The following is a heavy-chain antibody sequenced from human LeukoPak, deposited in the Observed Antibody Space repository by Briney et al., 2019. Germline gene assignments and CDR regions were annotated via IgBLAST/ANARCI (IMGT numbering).Heavy chain of an antibody. V-gene: IGHV3-30*18. CDR1: GFTLSSFG. CDR3: AKDADKANIIYWYFDL. Sequence: PGGSLRLSCTASGFTLSSFGMHWVRQAPGKGLEWVAVISDDGSNTYYADSVKGRFTISRDNSKNTLYLQLNSLRTEDTAVYYFAKDADKANIIYWYFDLWGRGTLVTVSS. J-gene: IGHJ2*01. CDR2: ISDDGSNT. D-gene: IGHD5-18*01.